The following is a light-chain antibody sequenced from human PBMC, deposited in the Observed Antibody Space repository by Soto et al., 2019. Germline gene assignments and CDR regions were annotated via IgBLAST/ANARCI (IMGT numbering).Light chain of an antibody. CDR3: QQYDNLPPFT. Sequence: GDRVTITCQASQDISNYLNWYQQKPGKAPKLLIYDASNLETGVPSRFSGSGSGTDFTFTISSLQPEDIATYYCQQYDNLPPFTFGPGTKVDIK. CDR1: QDISNY. V-gene: IGKV1-33*01. CDR2: DAS. J-gene: IGKJ3*01.